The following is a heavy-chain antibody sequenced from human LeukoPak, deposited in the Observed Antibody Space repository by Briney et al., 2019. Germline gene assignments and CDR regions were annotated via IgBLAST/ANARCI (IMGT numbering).Heavy chain of an antibody. D-gene: IGHD3-22*01. CDR3: ARVSAYDSSGYHFRLIHPIDY. CDR2: ISAYNGNT. V-gene: IGHV1-18*01. J-gene: IGHJ4*02. CDR1: GYTFTSYG. Sequence: ASVKVSCTASGYTFTSYGISWVRQAPGQGLEWMGWISAYNGNTNYAQKLQGRVTMTTDTSTSTAYMELRSLRSDDTAVHYCARVSAYDSSGYHFRLIHPIDYWGQGTLVTVSS.